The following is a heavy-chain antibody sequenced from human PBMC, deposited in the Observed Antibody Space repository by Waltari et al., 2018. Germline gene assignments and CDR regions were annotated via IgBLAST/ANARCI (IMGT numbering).Heavy chain of an antibody. D-gene: IGHD3-22*01. V-gene: IGHV1-69*01. J-gene: IGHJ5*02. CDR3: ASLYYYDSSGYYHWFDP. Sequence: QVQLVQSGAEVKKPGSSVKVSCKASGGTFSSYAISWVRQAPGQGLEWMGGIIPIFGTANYAQKFQGRVTITADEFTSTAYMELSSLRSEDTAVYYCASLYYYDSSGYYHWFDPWGQGTLVTVSS. CDR1: GGTFSSYA. CDR2: IIPIFGTA.